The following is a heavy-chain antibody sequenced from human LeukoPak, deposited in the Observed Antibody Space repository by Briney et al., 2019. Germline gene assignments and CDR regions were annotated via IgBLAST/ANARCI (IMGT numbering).Heavy chain of an antibody. Sequence: GGSLRLSCAASGFTFSSYSMNWVRQAPGKGLEWVSYISSSSSTIYYADSVKGRFTISRDNAKNSLYLQMNSLRAEDTAVYYCAREGYGDYAAFDYWGQGTLVTVSS. D-gene: IGHD4-17*01. CDR1: GFTFSSYS. CDR2: ISSSSSTI. J-gene: IGHJ4*02. CDR3: AREGYGDYAAFDY. V-gene: IGHV3-48*04.